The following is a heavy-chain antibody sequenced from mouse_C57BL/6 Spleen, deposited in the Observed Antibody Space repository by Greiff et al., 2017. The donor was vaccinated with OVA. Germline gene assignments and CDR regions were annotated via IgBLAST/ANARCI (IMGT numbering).Heavy chain of an antibody. V-gene: IGHV1-74*01. D-gene: IGHD2-2*01. CDR1: GYTFTSYW. Sequence: QVQLQQPGAELVKPGASVKVSCKASGYTFTSYWMHWVKQRPGQGLEWIGRIHPSDSDTNYNQKFKGKATLTVDKSSSTAYMQLSSLTSEDSAVYSCAIGRGYDGYYYALDYWGQGTSVTVSS. CDR3: AIGRGYDGYYYALDY. J-gene: IGHJ4*01. CDR2: IHPSDSDT.